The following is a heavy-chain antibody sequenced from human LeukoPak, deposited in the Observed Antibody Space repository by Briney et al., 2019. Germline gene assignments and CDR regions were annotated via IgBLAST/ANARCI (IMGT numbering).Heavy chain of an antibody. CDR1: GFTFSSYG. Sequence: GGSVRLSCAASGFTFSSYGMHWVRQAPGEGLEWVAVIWYDGSNKYYADSVKGRFTISRDNSKNTLYLQMNSLRAEDTAVYYCAYETPRGFDYWGQGTLVPVSS. V-gene: IGHV3-33*06. CDR2: IWYDGSNK. J-gene: IGHJ4*02. CDR3: AYETPRGFDY.